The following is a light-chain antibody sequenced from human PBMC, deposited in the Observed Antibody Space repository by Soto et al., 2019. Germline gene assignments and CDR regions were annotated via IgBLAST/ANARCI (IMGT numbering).Light chain of an antibody. J-gene: IGLJ1*01. Sequence: QSVLTRPPSASGTPGQTVIISCSGSRSDIGSNSVNWYQHLPGTAPKLLIYNNNQRPSGVPDRFSGSKSGTSASLAISGLQSEDEADYYCAAWDDSLTGPVFGTGTKVTV. V-gene: IGLV1-44*01. CDR1: RSDIGSNS. CDR3: AAWDDSLTGPV. CDR2: NNN.